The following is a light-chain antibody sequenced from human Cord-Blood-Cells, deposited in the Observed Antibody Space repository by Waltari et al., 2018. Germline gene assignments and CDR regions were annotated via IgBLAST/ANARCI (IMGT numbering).Light chain of an antibody. J-gene: IGLJ1*01. CDR1: SSDVGGYNS. V-gene: IGLV2-14*01. CDR3: SSYTSSSTLV. CDR2: EVS. Sequence: QSALPQPASVSGSPGQPITISCTGTSSDVGGYNSVSWYQQPPGKAPKLMIYEVSNRPSGVSNRFSGSKSGNTASLTISGLQAEDEADYYCSSYTSSSTLVFGTGTKVTVL.